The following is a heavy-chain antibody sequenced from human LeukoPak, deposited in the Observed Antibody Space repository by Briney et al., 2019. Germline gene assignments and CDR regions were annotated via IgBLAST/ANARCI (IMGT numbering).Heavy chain of an antibody. V-gene: IGHV3-23*01. CDR1: GFTFSSYA. D-gene: IGHD3-22*01. Sequence: PGGSLRLSCAASGFTFSSYAMSWVRQAPGKGLEWVSAISGSGGSTYYADSVKGRFTISRDNSKNTLYLQMNSLRAEDTAVYYCARKMATYYYDSSGYYLPQGVDYWGQETLVTVSP. CDR2: ISGSGGST. CDR3: ARKMATYYYDSSGYYLPQGVDY. J-gene: IGHJ4*02.